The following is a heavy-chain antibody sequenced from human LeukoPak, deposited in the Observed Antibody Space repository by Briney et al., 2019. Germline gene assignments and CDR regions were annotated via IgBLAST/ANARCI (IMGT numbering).Heavy chain of an antibody. J-gene: IGHJ4*02. D-gene: IGHD2-2*01. CDR3: ARLKGYCSSTSCYARFDY. CDR2: IYYSGST. Sequence: SETLSLTCAVYGGSISSYYWSWIRQPPGKGLEWIGYIYYSGSTNYNPSLKSRVTISVDTSKNQFSLKLSSVTAADTAVYYCARLKGYCSSTSCYARFDYWGQGTLVTVSS. V-gene: IGHV4-59*12. CDR1: GGSISSYY.